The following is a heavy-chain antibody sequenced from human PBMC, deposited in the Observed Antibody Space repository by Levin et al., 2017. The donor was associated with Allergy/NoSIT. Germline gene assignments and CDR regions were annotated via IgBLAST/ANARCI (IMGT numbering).Heavy chain of an antibody. CDR3: ASLGYCSGGSCYSHDAFDI. J-gene: IGHJ3*02. CDR2: IYPGDSDT. V-gene: IGHV5-51*01. D-gene: IGHD2-15*01. CDR1: GYSFTSYW. Sequence: HGESLKISCKGSGYSFTSYWIGWVRQMPGKGLEWMGIIYPGDSDTRYSPSFQGQVTISADKSISTAYLQWSSLKASDTAMYYCASLGYCSGGSCYSHDAFDIWGQGTMVTVSS.